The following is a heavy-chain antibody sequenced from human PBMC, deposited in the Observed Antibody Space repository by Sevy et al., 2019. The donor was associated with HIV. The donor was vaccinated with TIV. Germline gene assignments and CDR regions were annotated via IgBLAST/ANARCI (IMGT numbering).Heavy chain of an antibody. V-gene: IGHV3-30*19. Sequence: GGSLRLSCAASGFSFSSYGMHWVRQAPGKGLEWVAAVSYDGTKKYYSDSVEGRFTVSRDNAKNTLFLQMNSLRPEDTAVYYCSRQNGDYEFAFDYWGQGTLLTVSS. J-gene: IGHJ4*02. CDR1: GFSFSSYG. CDR2: VSYDGTKK. CDR3: SRQNGDYEFAFDY. D-gene: IGHD4-17*01.